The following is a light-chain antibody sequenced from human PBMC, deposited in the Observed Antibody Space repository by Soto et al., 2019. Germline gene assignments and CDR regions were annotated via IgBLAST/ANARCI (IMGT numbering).Light chain of an antibody. V-gene: IGLV2-14*01. J-gene: IGLJ1*01. CDR1: SSDIGAYDH. CDR2: EVN. Sequence: QSVLTQPASVSGSPGQSIAISCTGTSSDIGAYDHVSWYQHHPGKAPKLIISEVNNRPSGVSTRFSGSKSDCTASLTISGLQAEDEADYYCCSYTNSDTRVFXTGTKVTVL. CDR3: CSYTNSDTRV.